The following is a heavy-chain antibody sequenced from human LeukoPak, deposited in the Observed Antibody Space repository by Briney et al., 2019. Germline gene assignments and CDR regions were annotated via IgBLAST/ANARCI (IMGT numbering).Heavy chain of an antibody. D-gene: IGHD3-10*01. CDR2: IVVGSGNT. J-gene: IGHJ4*02. CDR3: ATKGREWFGELFGY. V-gene: IGHV1-58*02. Sequence: SVKVSCKASGFTFTSSAMQWVRQARGQRLEWIGWIVVGSGNTNYAQKFQERVTITRDMSTSTAYMELSSLRSEDTAVYYCATKGREWFGELFGYWGQGTLVTVSS. CDR1: GFTFTSSA.